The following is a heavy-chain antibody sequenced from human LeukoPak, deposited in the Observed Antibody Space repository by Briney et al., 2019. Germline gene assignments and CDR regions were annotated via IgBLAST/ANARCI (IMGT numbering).Heavy chain of an antibody. CDR3: ARDYRPTHYYDSSGYYLDAFDI. CDR1: GFTFSSYG. CDR2: IWYDGSNK. J-gene: IGHJ3*02. D-gene: IGHD3-22*01. V-gene: IGHV3-33*01. Sequence: GRSLRLSCAASGFTFSSYGMHWVRQAPGKGLEWVAVIWYDGSNKYYADSVKGRFTISRDNSKNTLYLQMNSLRAEDTAVYYCARDYRPTHYYDSSGYYLDAFDIWGQGTMVTVSS.